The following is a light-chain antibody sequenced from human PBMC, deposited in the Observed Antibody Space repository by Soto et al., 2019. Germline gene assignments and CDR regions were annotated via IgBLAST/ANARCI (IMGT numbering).Light chain of an antibody. Sequence: EIVLTQSPGTLSVSPGERATLSCRASQTISSNNLAWYQQKPGQAPSLLIYGTSSRATGIPDRFSGSGSGTDFTLTISSLDPEDAAIYYCQQYGSWTFGQGTKVEI. V-gene: IGKV3-20*01. CDR2: GTS. CDR1: QTISSNN. J-gene: IGKJ1*01. CDR3: QQYGSWT.